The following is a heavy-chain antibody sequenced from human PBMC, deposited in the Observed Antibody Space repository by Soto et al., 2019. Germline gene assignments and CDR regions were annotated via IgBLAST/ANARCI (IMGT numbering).Heavy chain of an antibody. V-gene: IGHV3-64D*06. J-gene: IGHJ4*02. CDR2: ISRNGGST. CDR1: GFIFSSYA. CDR3: VRATTWPAFDY. Sequence: EVQLVESGGGLVQPGGSLRLSCSASGFIFSSYAMHWVRQAPGKGLEYVSAISRNGGSTYYADSVKGRFTISRDNSKSTLYLQMSSLRAEDTAVYYCVRATTWPAFDYWGQGTLVTVSS.